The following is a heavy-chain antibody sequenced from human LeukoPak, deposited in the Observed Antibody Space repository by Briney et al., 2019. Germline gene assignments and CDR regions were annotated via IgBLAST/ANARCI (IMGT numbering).Heavy chain of an antibody. CDR1: GFTFSRDG. J-gene: IGHJ5*02. D-gene: IGHD4-17*01. CDR3: ARGGKTHYGDYPFDP. Sequence: GGSLRLSCAASGFTFSRDGMHWVRQAPGKGLEWVAFIRYDGSNKYYADSVKGRFTISRDNYKNTLYLQMNSLRAEDTAVYYCARGGKTHYGDYPFDPWGQGTLVTVSS. CDR2: IRYDGSNK. V-gene: IGHV3-30*02.